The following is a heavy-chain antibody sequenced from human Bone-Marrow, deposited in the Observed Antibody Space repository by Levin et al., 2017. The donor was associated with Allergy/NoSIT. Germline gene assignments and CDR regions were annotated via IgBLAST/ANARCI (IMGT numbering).Heavy chain of an antibody. CDR3: ARVGCASNRCYGWYYMDV. CDR2: IYYSGSA. D-gene: IGHD5-18*01. Sequence: NPSETLSLTCSVSGASITTGGHYWNWIRQHPGKGPEWIGQIYYSGSANYNPSLESRVTISVDTSNNLFSLKLKSVTAADTAVYYCARVGCASNRCYGWYYMDVWGKGTTVTVSS. J-gene: IGHJ6*03. CDR1: GASITTGGHY. V-gene: IGHV4-31*03.